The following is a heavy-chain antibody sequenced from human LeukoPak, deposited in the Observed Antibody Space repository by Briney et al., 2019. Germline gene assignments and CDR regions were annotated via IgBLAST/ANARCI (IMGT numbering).Heavy chain of an antibody. CDR1: GFTFSDYY. V-gene: IGHV3-11*04. J-gene: IGHJ5*02. CDR3: ARSEVVITEFDP. CDR2: ISSSGSTI. D-gene: IGHD3-22*01. Sequence: GGSLRLSCAASGFTFSDYYMSWIRQAPGKGLEWVSYISSSGSTIYYADSVKGRFTISRDNSKNTLYLQMNSLRAEDTAVYYCARSEVVITEFDPWGQGTLVTVSS.